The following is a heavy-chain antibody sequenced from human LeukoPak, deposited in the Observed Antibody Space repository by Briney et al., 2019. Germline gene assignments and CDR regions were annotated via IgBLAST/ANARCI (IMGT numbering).Heavy chain of an antibody. CDR1: GFTFTSSA. Sequence: GASVTVSCTASGFTFTSSAMQWVRQARGQRLEWIGWIVVGSGNTNYAQKFQERVTITRDMSTSTAYMELSSLRSEDTAVYYCARHAYYGSGSYYLPQWGQGTLVTVSS. V-gene: IGHV1-58*02. CDR2: IVVGSGNT. D-gene: IGHD3-10*01. CDR3: ARHAYYGSGSYYLPQ. J-gene: IGHJ4*02.